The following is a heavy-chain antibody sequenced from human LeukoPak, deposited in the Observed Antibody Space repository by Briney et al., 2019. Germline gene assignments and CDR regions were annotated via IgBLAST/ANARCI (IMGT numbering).Heavy chain of an antibody. D-gene: IGHD3-22*01. CDR3: ARDTYYSDNSGYYYFDY. CDR2: IIPILGIV. Sequence: SVKVSCKASGGIFTSYAISWVRQAPGQGLEWMGRIIPILGIVNYAQKFQGRVTIIADKSTSTAYMELSSLRSEDTAVYFCARDTYYSDNSGYYYFDYWGQGTLVTVSS. V-gene: IGHV1-69*04. CDR1: GGIFTSYA. J-gene: IGHJ4*02.